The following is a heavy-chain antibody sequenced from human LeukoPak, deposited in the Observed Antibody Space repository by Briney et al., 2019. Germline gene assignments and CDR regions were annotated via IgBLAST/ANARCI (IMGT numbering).Heavy chain of an antibody. CDR1: GGSLNGHY. CDR3: AKNGQSGFSFDP. Sequence: SETLSLTCAVYGGSLNGHYWSWIRQPPGKGLEWIGEGSESGGTKFNPSLKSRVTISADTSKNQFSLKLNSVAAADTAVYYCAKNGQSGFSFDPWGQGTLVTVSS. J-gene: IGHJ5*02. CDR2: GSESGGT. D-gene: IGHD3-3*01. V-gene: IGHV4-34*01.